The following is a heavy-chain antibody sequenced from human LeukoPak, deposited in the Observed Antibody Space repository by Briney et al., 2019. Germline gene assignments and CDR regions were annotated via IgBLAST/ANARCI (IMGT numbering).Heavy chain of an antibody. V-gene: IGHV4-59*13. Sequence: SETLSLTCTVSGGSISSYYRSWIRQPPGKGLEWIGYIYYSGSTNYNPSLKSRVTLSVDTSKNQFSLKLSSVTAADTAVYYCARGAMTTTSTFDYWGQGTLVTVSS. CDR1: GGSISSYY. CDR3: ARGAMTTTSTFDY. D-gene: IGHD5-24*01. CDR2: IYYSGST. J-gene: IGHJ4*02.